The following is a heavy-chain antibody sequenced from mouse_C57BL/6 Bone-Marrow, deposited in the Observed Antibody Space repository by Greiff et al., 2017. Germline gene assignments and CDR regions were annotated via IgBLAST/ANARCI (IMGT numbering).Heavy chain of an antibody. Sequence: QVHVKQPGAELVKPGASVKLSCKASGYTFTSYWMHWVKQRPGQGLEWIGMIHPNSGSTNYNEKFKSKATLTVDKSSSTAYMQLSSLTSEDSAVYYCSSPYNWPFGYWGQGTTLTVSS. CDR2: IHPNSGST. J-gene: IGHJ2*01. CDR3: SSPYNWPFGY. V-gene: IGHV1-64*01. CDR1: GYTFTSYW. D-gene: IGHD4-1*02.